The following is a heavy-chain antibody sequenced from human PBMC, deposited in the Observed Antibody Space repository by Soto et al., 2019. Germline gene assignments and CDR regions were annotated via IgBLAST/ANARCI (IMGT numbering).Heavy chain of an antibody. Sequence: GGSLRLSCAASGFTFSSYAMSWVRQAPGKGLDWVSTIGGSDGSTYYADSVKGRFTISRDNSKNTLYLQMNSLRAEDTAVYFCAKDGHGSSGYPDAFEVWGQGTLVTVSS. CDR2: IGGSDGST. V-gene: IGHV3-23*01. J-gene: IGHJ3*01. D-gene: IGHD3-22*01. CDR1: GFTFSSYA. CDR3: AKDGHGSSGYPDAFEV.